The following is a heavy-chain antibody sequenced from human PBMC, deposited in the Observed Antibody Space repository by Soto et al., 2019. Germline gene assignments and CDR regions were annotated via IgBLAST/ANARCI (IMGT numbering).Heavy chain of an antibody. CDR2: IYPGDSDT. V-gene: IGHV5-51*01. CDR3: ARQDILTGYRPPYYYGMDV. J-gene: IGHJ6*02. Sequence: PGESLKISCKGSGHSFTSYWIGWVRQMPGKGLEWMGIIYPGDSDTRYSPSFQGQVTISADKSISTAYLQWSSLKASDTAMYYCARQDILTGYRPPYYYGMDVWGQGTTVTVS. CDR1: GHSFTSYW. D-gene: IGHD3-9*01.